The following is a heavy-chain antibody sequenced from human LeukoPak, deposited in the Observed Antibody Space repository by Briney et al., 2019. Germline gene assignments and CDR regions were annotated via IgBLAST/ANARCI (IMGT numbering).Heavy chain of an antibody. Sequence: PGGSLRLSCAASGFTFSSYSMNWVRQAPGKGLEWVANINQDGSAKHYVDSVKGRFTISRDNAKNSLYLQMNSLRDEDTAMYYCARDVSATGGKDCWGQGTLVTVSS. D-gene: IGHD1-14*01. CDR3: ARDVSATGGKDC. V-gene: IGHV3-7*01. J-gene: IGHJ4*02. CDR2: INQDGSAK. CDR1: GFTFSSYS.